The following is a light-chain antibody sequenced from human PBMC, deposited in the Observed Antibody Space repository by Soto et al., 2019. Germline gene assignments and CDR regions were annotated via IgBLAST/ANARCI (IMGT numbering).Light chain of an antibody. Sequence: AIQLTQSPSSLSASVGDRVTITCRASQDIGIYLAWYQQKPGKAPNLLIYAASSLQRGVPSRFSGNGSGTDFTLTIRSLQPEDFATYHCQQYETFSGTFGPGTKVEI. CDR1: QDIGIY. CDR2: AAS. V-gene: IGKV1-13*02. J-gene: IGKJ1*01. CDR3: QQYETFSGT.